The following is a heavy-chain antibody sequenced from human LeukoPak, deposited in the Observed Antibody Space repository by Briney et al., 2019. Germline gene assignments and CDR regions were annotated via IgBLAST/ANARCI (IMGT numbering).Heavy chain of an antibody. V-gene: IGHV4-59*02. J-gene: IGHJ6*02. CDR1: GDSVTTYY. D-gene: IGHD4-11*01. CDR2: VYYSGSA. Sequence: SETLSLTCTVSGDSVTTYYWSWIRQPPGKGLEWLGYVYYSGSATYNPSLKSRVTISVDTSKNQFSLRLSSVTAADTAVYYRARDGSNWSNDYYHGVDVWGQGTTVTVSS. CDR3: ARDGSNWSNDYYHGVDV.